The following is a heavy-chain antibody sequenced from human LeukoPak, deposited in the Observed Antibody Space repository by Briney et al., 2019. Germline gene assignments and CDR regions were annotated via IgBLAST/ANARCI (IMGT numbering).Heavy chain of an antibody. CDR3: ARNRVPTTYYYGMDV. V-gene: IGHV3-33*01. Sequence: GRSLRLSCAASGFTFSSYGMHWGRQAPGKGLEWVAVIWFDGSNKYYADSVKGRFTISRDNSKNTLYLQMNSLRADDTAVYYCARNRVPTTYYYGMDVWGQGTTVTVSS. CDR1: GFTFSSYG. CDR2: IWFDGSNK. D-gene: IGHD4/OR15-4a*01. J-gene: IGHJ6*02.